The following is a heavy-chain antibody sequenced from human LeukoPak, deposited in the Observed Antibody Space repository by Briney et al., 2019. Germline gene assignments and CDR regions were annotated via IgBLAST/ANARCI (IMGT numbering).Heavy chain of an antibody. J-gene: IGHJ4*02. Sequence: SETLSLTCTVSGGSISSYYWSWIRQPPGKGLECIGEINHSGSTNYNPSLKSRVTISVDTSKKQFSLKLNSMTAADTAVYYCAREAGVTTTYYFDYWGQGTLVTVSS. D-gene: IGHD1-26*01. CDR1: GGSISSYY. CDR2: INHSGST. V-gene: IGHV4-34*01. CDR3: AREAGVTTTYYFDY.